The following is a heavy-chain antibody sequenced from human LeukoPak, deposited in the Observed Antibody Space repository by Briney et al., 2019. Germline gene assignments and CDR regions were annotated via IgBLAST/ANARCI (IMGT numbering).Heavy chain of an antibody. D-gene: IGHD2-21*02. Sequence: PSETLSLTCAVYGGSFSGYYWSWIRQPPGKGLEWIGSFYYSGSTYYNPSLKSRVTMSVDTSKNQFSLKLSSVTAADTAVYYCARHDCGGDCYVDYWGQGTLVTVSS. CDR3: ARHDCGGDCYVDY. CDR2: FYYSGST. V-gene: IGHV4-34*01. J-gene: IGHJ4*02. CDR1: GGSFSGYY.